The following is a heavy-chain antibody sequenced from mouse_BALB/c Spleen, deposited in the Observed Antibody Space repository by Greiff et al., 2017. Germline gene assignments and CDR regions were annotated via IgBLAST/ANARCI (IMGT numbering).Heavy chain of an antibody. J-gene: IGHJ4*01. CDR1: GFSLTGYG. D-gene: IGHD2-14*01. Sequence: VKLEESGPGLVAPSQSLSITCTVSGFSLTGYGVNWVRQPPGKGLEWLGMIWGDGSTDYNSALKSRLSISKDNSKSQVFLKMNSLQTDDTARYYCARGYYYRYDAMDYWGQGTSVTVSS. V-gene: IGHV2-6-7*01. CDR2: IWGDGST. CDR3: ARGYYYRYDAMDY.